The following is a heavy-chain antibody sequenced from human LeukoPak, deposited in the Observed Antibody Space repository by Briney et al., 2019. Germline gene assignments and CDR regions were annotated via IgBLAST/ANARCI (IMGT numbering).Heavy chain of an antibody. Sequence: PGGSLRLSCAASGFTFSTYWMHWVRQGPGKGLVWVSAINSDGSTTTYADSVKGRFSISRDNAKDTLYLQMNSLRGDDTAVYYCVREVADSFGNYYCYMDVWGKGTTVTVSS. D-gene: IGHD5-18*01. V-gene: IGHV3-74*01. CDR1: GFTFSTYW. CDR2: INSDGSTT. J-gene: IGHJ6*03. CDR3: VREVADSFGNYYCYMDV.